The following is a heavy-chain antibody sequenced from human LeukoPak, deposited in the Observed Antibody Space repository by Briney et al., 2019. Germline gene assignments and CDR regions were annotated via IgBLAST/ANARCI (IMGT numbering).Heavy chain of an antibody. D-gene: IGHD6-13*01. CDR1: GGSISSGVYY. CDR3: ARGQSSSWYAGKGYYYYGMDV. Sequence: SETLSLTCTVSGGSISSGVYYWSWIRQHPGKGLEWIGYIYYSGSTNYNPSLKSRVTISVDTSKNQFSLKLSSVTAADTAVYYCARGQSSSWYAGKGYYYYGMDVWGQGTTVTVSS. CDR2: IYYSGST. J-gene: IGHJ6*02. V-gene: IGHV4-61*08.